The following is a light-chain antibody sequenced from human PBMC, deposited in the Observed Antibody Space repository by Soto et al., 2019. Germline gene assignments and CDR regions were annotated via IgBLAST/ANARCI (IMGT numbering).Light chain of an antibody. CDR2: GAS. CDR3: QQYGGSPIT. Sequence: EIVLTQSPGTLSLSPGERATLSCRASQSVSSSLAWYQHKTGQAPRLLTSGASSRATGIPDRFSGSGSETDFTLTSSRLEPEDFALYYCQQYGGSPITFGQGTRLEIK. CDR1: QSVSSS. J-gene: IGKJ5*01. V-gene: IGKV3-20*01.